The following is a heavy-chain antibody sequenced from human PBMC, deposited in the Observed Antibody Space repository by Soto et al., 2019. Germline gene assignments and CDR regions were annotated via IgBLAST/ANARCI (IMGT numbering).Heavy chain of an antibody. D-gene: IGHD6-13*01. CDR1: GGTFSSYA. V-gene: IGHV1-69*13. CDR3: ARARIAAAGQNYYGMDV. CDR2: IIPIFGTA. Sequence: GASVKVSCKASGGTFSSYAISWVRQAPGQGLEWMGGIIPIFGTANYAQKFQGRVTITADESTSTAYMELSSLRSEDTAVYYCARARIAAAGQNYYGMDVWGQGTTVTVSS. J-gene: IGHJ6*02.